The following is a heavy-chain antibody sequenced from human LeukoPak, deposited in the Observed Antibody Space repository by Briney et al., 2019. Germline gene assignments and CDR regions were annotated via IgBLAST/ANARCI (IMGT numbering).Heavy chain of an antibody. CDR2: INHTGNT. J-gene: IGHJ4*02. D-gene: IGHD1-26*01. Sequence: SETLSLTCTVSGGSISSGGYYWSWIRQPPGKGLEWIGEINHTGNTNYNPSLKSRVTMSVDTSKNQFSLKLRSVTAADTAVYYCARDGEGSGSFYYWGQGTLVTVSS. CDR1: GGSISSGGYY. CDR3: ARDGEGSGSFYY. V-gene: IGHV4-30-2*01.